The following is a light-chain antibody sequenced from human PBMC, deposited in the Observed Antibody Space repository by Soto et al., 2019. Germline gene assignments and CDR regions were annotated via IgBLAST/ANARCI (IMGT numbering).Light chain of an antibody. CDR2: GDS. J-gene: IGLJ1*01. V-gene: IGLV1-40*01. CDR1: SSNIGAGYH. Sequence: QSVLTQPPAVSGARGQRVTISWTGSSSNIGAGYHVHWYQQLPGAAPKLLIFGDSNRPSGVPDRFSGSKSGTSASLAITGLQADDEADYYCQSSDSRLSGSDVFGTGTKV. CDR3: QSSDSRLSGSDV.